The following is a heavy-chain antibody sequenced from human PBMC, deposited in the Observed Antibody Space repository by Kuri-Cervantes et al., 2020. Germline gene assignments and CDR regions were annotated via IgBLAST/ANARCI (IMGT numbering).Heavy chain of an antibody. CDR2: IKQDGSEK. CDR1: GFTFSSYW. CDR3: ARDTLTYSSSWFDAFDI. J-gene: IGHJ3*02. Sequence: GESLKISCAASGFTFSSYWMSWVRQAPGKGLEWVANIKQDGSEKYYVDSVKGRFTISRDNAKNSLYLQMNSLRAEDTAVYYCARDTLTYSSSWFDAFDIWGQGTMVTVSS. D-gene: IGHD6-13*01. V-gene: IGHV3-7*01.